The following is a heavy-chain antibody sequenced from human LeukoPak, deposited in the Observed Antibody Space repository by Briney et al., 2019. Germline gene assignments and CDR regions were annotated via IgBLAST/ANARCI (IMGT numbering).Heavy chain of an antibody. CDR3: ARLWPVFVLPTYYYYGMDV. CDR2: INHSGST. CDR1: GGSISSGGYY. Sequence: PSETLSLTCTVSGGSISSGGYYWSWIRQPPGKGLEWIGEINHSGSTNYNPSLKSRVTISVDTSKNQFSLKLSSVTAADTAVYYCARLWPVFVLPTYYYYGMDVWGQGTTVTVSS. J-gene: IGHJ6*02. V-gene: IGHV4-39*07. D-gene: IGHD3-3*01.